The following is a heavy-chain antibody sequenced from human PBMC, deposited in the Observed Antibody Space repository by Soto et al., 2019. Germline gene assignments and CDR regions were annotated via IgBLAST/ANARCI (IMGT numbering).Heavy chain of an antibody. Sequence: SETLSLTCTVSGGSISSSSYYWGWIRQPPGKGLEWIGSIYYSGSTYYNPSLKSRVTISVDTSKNQFSLKLSSVTAADTAVYYCARELPSGYDYPAFDYWGQGTLVTVSS. V-gene: IGHV4-39*02. CDR3: ARELPSGYDYPAFDY. CDR2: IYYSGST. CDR1: GGSISSSSYY. J-gene: IGHJ4*02. D-gene: IGHD5-12*01.